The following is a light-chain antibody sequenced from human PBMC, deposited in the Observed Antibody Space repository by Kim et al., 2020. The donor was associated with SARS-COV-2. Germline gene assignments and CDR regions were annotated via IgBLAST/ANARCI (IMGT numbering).Light chain of an antibody. Sequence: QSVLTQPPSVSGAPGQTVAISCTGSSSNIGADYDVHWYQQFPGKAPKLLIYGNRNRPSGVPDRFSASKSGTSASLAIAGLQADDGADYYCQSYDSSLRGFVFGTGTKVTVL. J-gene: IGLJ1*01. CDR1: SSNIGADYD. CDR2: GNR. V-gene: IGLV1-40*01. CDR3: QSYDSSLRGFV.